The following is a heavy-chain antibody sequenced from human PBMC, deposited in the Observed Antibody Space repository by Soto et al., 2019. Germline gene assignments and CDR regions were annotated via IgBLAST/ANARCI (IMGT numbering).Heavy chain of an antibody. D-gene: IGHD3-10*01. CDR1: GDSISSGSN. J-gene: IGHJ4*02. CDR2: IFYSGTT. Sequence: PSETLSLTCTVSGDSISSGSNWSWIRQHPGKGLEWIGNIFYSGTTYYNPSLRSRVTISVDTSKNQFSLNLSSVTAADTAVYYCARVKFGEFLFDYWGQGTVVTVSS. V-gene: IGHV4-31*03. CDR3: ARVKFGEFLFDY.